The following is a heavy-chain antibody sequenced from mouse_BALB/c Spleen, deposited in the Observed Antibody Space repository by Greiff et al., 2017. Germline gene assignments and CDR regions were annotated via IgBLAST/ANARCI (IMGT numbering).Heavy chain of an antibody. J-gene: IGHJ3*01. CDR2: IDPYNGGT. CDR3: AESPFGLLWAY. Sequence: LVESGPELVKPGASVKVSCKASGYAFTSYNMYWVKQSHGKSLEWIGYIDPYNGGTSYNQKFKGKATLTVDKSSSTAYMHLNSLTSEDSAVYYCAESPFGLLWAYWGQGTLVTVSA. CDR1: GYAFTSYN. V-gene: IGHV1S135*01. D-gene: IGHD2-10*01.